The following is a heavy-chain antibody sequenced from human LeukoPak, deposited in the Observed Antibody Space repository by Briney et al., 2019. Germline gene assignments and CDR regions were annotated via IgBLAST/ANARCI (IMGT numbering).Heavy chain of an antibody. CDR1: GFTFSSYA. Sequence: GRSLRLSCAASGFTFSSYAMHWVRQAPGKGLEWVAVISYDGSNNYYADSVKGRFTISRDNSEHTLSLQMNSLRVEDTAVYYCVRELERRFDYWGLGALVTVSP. V-gene: IGHV3-30-3*01. CDR2: ISYDGSNN. D-gene: IGHD1-1*01. CDR3: VRELERRFDY. J-gene: IGHJ4*02.